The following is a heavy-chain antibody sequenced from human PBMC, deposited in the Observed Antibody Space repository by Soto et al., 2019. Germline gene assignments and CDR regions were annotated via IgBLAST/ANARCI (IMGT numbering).Heavy chain of an antibody. CDR3: TREGNGWYEKSFDI. D-gene: IGHD6-19*01. CDR1: GFTFSSYW. Sequence: EVQLVESGGGLVQPGGSLRLSCAASGFTFSSYWMHWVRQTPGKGLEWVSRIKSDGSRTVYAESVKGRFTISRDSAERTVYMQMSSLRVEDTAVYYCTREGNGWYEKSFDIWGQGTPVTVSS. J-gene: IGHJ3*02. V-gene: IGHV3-74*01. CDR2: IKSDGSRT.